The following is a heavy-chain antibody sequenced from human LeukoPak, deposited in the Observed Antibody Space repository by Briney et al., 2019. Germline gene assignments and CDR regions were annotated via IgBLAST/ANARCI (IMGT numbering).Heavy chain of an antibody. J-gene: IGHJ4*02. D-gene: IGHD3-22*01. V-gene: IGHV4-39*07. CDR1: GGSISSYY. CDR2: IYFSGST. Sequence: SETLSLTCTVSGGSISSYYWGWIRQPPGKGLEWVGSIYFSGSTDYNPSLKSRVTISVDTSKNQFSLKLSSVTAADTAVYYCARRSRPRIRYYDSSGAHRSYFDYWGQGTLVTVSS. CDR3: ARRSRPRIRYYDSSGAHRSYFDY.